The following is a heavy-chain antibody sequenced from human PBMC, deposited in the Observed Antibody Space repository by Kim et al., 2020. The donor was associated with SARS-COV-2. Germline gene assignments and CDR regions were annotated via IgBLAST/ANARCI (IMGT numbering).Heavy chain of an antibody. D-gene: IGHD6-13*01. J-gene: IGHJ4*02. Sequence: GGSLRLSCAASGFTFSSYAMSWVRQAPGKGLEWVSAISGSGGSTYYADSVKCRFTISRDNSKNTLYLQMNSLSAEDTAVYYCVRFPIAAGDYWGQGTLVTVSS. V-gene: IGHV3-23*01. CDR2: ISGSGGST. CDR1: GFTFSSYA. CDR3: VRFPIAAGDY.